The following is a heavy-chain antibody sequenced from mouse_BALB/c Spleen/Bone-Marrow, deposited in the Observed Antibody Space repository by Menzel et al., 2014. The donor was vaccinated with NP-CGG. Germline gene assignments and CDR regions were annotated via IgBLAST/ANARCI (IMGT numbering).Heavy chain of an antibody. CDR3: ARVWYFDY. CDR1: GFTFSSYG. V-gene: IGHV5-6-3*01. CDR2: INSNGGST. J-gene: IGHJ2*03. Sequence: EVQLQESGGGLVQPGGSLKLSCAASGFTFSSYGMSWVRQTPDKRLELVATINSNGGSTYYPDSVKGGFTISRDNAKNTLYLQMSSLKSEDTAMYYCARVWYFDYWGQGTSLTVSS.